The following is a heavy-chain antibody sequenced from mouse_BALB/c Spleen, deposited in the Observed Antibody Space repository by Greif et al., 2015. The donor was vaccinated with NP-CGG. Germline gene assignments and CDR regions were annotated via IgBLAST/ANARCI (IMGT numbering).Heavy chain of an antibody. CDR1: GYSFTGYS. CDR3: ARHYYGSSYFDS. D-gene: IGHD1-1*01. CDR2: IIPYNGAT. Sequence: EVQRVESGPELVTPGASVRISCKASGYSFTGYSMHWVRQSHVKSLEWIGRIIPYNGATTYNQNFKDKASLTVDESSRTAYIDLHSLTSEDSAVYYCARHYYGSSYFDSWGQGTTLTVSS. V-gene: IGHV1-31*01. J-gene: IGHJ2*01.